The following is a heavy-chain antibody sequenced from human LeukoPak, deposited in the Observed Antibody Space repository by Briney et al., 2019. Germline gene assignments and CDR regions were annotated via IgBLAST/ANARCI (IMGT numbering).Heavy chain of an antibody. CDR3: AKDRRGLWFGELLYSPNYFDY. D-gene: IGHD3-10*01. J-gene: IGHJ4*02. Sequence: PGGSLRLSCAASGFTFSNAYMSWVRQAPGKGLEWVSAISGSGGSTYYADSVKGRFTISRDNSKNTLYLQMNSLRAEDTAVYYCAKDRRGLWFGELLYSPNYFDYWGQGTLVTVSS. CDR2: ISGSGGST. CDR1: GFTFSNAY. V-gene: IGHV3-23*01.